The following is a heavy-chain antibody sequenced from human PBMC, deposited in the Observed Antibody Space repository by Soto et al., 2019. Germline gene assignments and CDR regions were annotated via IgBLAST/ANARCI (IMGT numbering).Heavy chain of an antibody. D-gene: IGHD3-22*01. V-gene: IGHV1-69*13. Sequence: SVKVSCKASGGTFSSYAISWVRQAPGQGLEWMGGIIPIFGTANYAQKFQGRVTITADESTSTAYMELSSLRSDDTAVYYCARDSMIVVVTSYYYGMDVWGQGTTVAV. CDR2: IIPIFGTA. J-gene: IGHJ6*02. CDR1: GGTFSSYA. CDR3: ARDSMIVVVTSYYYGMDV.